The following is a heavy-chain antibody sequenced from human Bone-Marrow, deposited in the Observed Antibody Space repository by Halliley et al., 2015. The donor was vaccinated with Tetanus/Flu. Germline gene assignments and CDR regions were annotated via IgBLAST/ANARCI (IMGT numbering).Heavy chain of an antibody. V-gene: IGHV3-48*01. Sequence: EWLSFMSSSGAPIYYADSVKGRFTISRDNAKNSLYLQMNGRRGEGTAVYYCAGGSYGSGTSLPWGRGTLVTVSS. J-gene: IGHJ5*02. CDR2: MSSSGAPI. D-gene: IGHD3-10*01. CDR3: AGGSYGSGTSLP.